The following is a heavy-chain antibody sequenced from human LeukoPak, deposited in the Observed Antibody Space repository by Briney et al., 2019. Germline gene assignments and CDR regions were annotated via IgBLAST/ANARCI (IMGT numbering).Heavy chain of an antibody. CDR1: GFTFDDYA. V-gene: IGHV3-9*01. D-gene: IGHD6-13*01. J-gene: IGHJ4*02. CDR3: AKDGVERSSSWHDIDY. CDR2: ISWNSGSI. Sequence: GRSLRLSCAASGFTFDDYAMHWVRQAPGKGLEWVSGISWNSGSIGYADSVKGRFTISRDNAKNSLYLQMNSLRAEDTALYYCAKDGVERSSSWHDIDYWGQGTLVTVSS.